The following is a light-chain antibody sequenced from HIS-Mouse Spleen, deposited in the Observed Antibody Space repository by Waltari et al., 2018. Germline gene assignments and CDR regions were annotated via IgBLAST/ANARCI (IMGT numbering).Light chain of an antibody. CDR1: QGISSA. Sequence: AIQLTQSPSSLSASVGDRVTITCRASQGISSALAWYQQEPGKAPKLLIYDASSLESGVPSRFSGSGSGTDFTLTISSLQPEDFATYCCQQFNSYPYTFGQGTKLEIK. V-gene: IGKV1-13*02. J-gene: IGKJ2*01. CDR2: DAS. CDR3: QQFNSYPYT.